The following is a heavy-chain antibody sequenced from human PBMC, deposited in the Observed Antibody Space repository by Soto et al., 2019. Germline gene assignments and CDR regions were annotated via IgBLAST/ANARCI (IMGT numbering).Heavy chain of an antibody. V-gene: IGHV3-74*01. CDR2: INSDGSST. CDR1: GFTFSSYW. Sequence: EVQLVESGGGLVQPGGSLRLSCAASGFTFSSYWMHWVRQAPGKGLVWVSRINSDGSSTSYADSVKGRFTISRDNAKNTLDLQMNSLRAEDTAVYYCAMWNRIVATNDYWGQGTLVTVSS. D-gene: IGHD5-12*01. J-gene: IGHJ4*02. CDR3: AMWNRIVATNDY.